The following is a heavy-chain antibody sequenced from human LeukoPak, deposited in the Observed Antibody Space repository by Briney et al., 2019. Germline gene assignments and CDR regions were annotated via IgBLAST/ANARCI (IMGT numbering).Heavy chain of an antibody. CDR1: GGSISNYY. CDR2: IYYSGST. J-gene: IGHJ4*02. D-gene: IGHD3-10*01. CDR3: ARVPITMVRGVIMGLDY. Sequence: PSETLSLTCTVSGGSISNYYWSWIRQPPGKGLEWIGYIYYSGSTNYNPSLKSRVTISVGTSKNQFSLKLSSVTAADTAVYYCARVPITMVRGVIMGLDYWGQGTLVTVSS. V-gene: IGHV4-59*01.